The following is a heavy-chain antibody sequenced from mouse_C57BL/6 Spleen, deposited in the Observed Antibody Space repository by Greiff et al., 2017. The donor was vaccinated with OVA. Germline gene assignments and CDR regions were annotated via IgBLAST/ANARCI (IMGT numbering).Heavy chain of an antibody. Sequence: QVQLQQSGAELVRPGTSVKVSCKASGYAFTNYLIEWVKQRPGQGLEWIGVINPGSGGTNYNEKFKGKATLTADKSSSTAYMQHSSLTSEDSAVYFCARRIYYYGSSYCAMDDWGQGTSVTVSS. J-gene: IGHJ4*01. CDR3: ARRIYYYGSSYCAMDD. CDR1: GYAFTNYL. CDR2: INPGSGGT. V-gene: IGHV1-54*01. D-gene: IGHD1-1*01.